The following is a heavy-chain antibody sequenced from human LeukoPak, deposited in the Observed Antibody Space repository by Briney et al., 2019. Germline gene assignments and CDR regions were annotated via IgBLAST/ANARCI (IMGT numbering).Heavy chain of an antibody. Sequence: SETLSLTCAVYGGYFSGFYWTWVRQPPGQGLESIGEISYRGTTRYNPSLKSRVTIAVDTSKKEISLNLSTVTAADTDVYYCAKGNVGHYHSVADDYYYYMDVWGKGTTVIDSS. V-gene: IGHV4-34*01. CDR3: AKGNVGHYHSVADDYYYYMDV. J-gene: IGHJ6*03. CDR1: GGYFSGFY. CDR2: ISYRGTT. D-gene: IGHD2-21*01.